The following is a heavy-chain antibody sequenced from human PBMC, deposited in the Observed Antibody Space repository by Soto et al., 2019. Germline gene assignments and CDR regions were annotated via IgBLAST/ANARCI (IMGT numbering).Heavy chain of an antibody. CDR3: AKNSAATIRVGYDY. Sequence: EVQLLESGGGLAQPGGSLRLSCAASGFTFSSYPMSWVRQAPGQGLEWVSGIVASGGITYYADSVKGRFTISRDNSNNTLYLQMNSLRAEDTAVYYCAKNSAATIRVGYDYWGQGPLVTVSS. V-gene: IGHV3-23*01. CDR1: GFTFSSYP. CDR2: IVASGGIT. D-gene: IGHD5-12*01. J-gene: IGHJ4*02.